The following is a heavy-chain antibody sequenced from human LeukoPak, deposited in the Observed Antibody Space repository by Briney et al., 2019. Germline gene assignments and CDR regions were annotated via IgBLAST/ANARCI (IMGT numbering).Heavy chain of an antibody. J-gene: IGHJ3*02. D-gene: IGHD6-13*01. V-gene: IGHV1-2*04. CDR1: GYTFTGYY. CDR2: INPNSGGT. CDR3: AAGIAAVSDAFDI. Sequence: ASVKVSCKASGYTFTGYYMHWVRQAPGQGLEWMGWINPNSGGTNYAQKFQGWVTMTRDTSISTAYMELSRLRSDDTAVYYCAAGIAAVSDAFDIWGQGTMVTVSS.